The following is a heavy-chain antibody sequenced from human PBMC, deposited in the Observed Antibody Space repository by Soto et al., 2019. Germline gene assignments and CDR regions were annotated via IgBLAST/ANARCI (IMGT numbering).Heavy chain of an antibody. CDR1: GGSYIGHY. J-gene: IGHJ4*02. V-gene: IGHV4-34*01. D-gene: IGHD6-13*01. Sequence: LSLTCAVYGGSYIGHYWTWIRQPPGKGLEWIGEINDSRTTNYNPSLKSRVTISVDTSKNQLSLKLSSVTAADTAVYYCARSRAGSSIDFDHWGQGTLVTVSS. CDR2: INDSRTT. CDR3: ARSRAGSSIDFDH.